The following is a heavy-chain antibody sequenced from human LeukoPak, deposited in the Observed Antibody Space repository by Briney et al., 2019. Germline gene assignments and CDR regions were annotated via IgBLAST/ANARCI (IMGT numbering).Heavy chain of an antibody. D-gene: IGHD5/OR15-5a*01. Sequence: SETLSLTCAVYGGSFSGYYWSWIRQPPGKGLEWIGYIYDSGSTHYNPSLKSRATISVDTSKNQFSLRLSSVTAADTAVYYCARHFSTISYYYGMDVWGQGTTVTVSS. CDR3: ARHFSTISYYYGMDV. CDR2: IYDSGST. V-gene: IGHV4-59*08. CDR1: GGSFSGYY. J-gene: IGHJ6*02.